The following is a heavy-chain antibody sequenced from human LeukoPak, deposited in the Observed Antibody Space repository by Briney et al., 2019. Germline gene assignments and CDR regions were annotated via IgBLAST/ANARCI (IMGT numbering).Heavy chain of an antibody. D-gene: IGHD3-10*01. V-gene: IGHV3-48*04. J-gene: IGHJ4*02. Sequence: GGSLRLSCAASGFTFSSYSMNWVRRAPGKGLEWVSYISSSSSTIYYADSVKGRFTISRDNAKNSLYLQMNSLRAEDTAVYYCARDSHPMVRGVNGLTLDYWGQGTLVTVSS. CDR2: ISSSSSTI. CDR3: ARDSHPMVRGVNGLTLDY. CDR1: GFTFSSYS.